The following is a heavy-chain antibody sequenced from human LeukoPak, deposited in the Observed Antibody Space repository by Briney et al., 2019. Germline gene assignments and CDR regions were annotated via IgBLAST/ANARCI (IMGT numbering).Heavy chain of an antibody. CDR2: IRYDGSNK. D-gene: IGHD1-26*01. CDR3: AKDIVGAASWFDP. Sequence: GGSLRLSCAASGFTFSSYGMHWVRQAPGKGLEWEAFIRYDGSNKYYADSVKGRFTISRDNSKNTLYLQMNSLRAEDTAVYYCAKDIVGAASWFDPWGQGTLVTVSS. CDR1: GFTFSSYG. J-gene: IGHJ5*02. V-gene: IGHV3-30*02.